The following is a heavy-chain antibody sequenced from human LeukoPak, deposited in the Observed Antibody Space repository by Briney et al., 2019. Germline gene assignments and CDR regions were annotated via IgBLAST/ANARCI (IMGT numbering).Heavy chain of an antibody. J-gene: IGHJ4*02. CDR1: GGSFSGYY. CDR3: ARCRTVLLWFGASPASDY. CDR2: INQSGST. D-gene: IGHD3-10*01. Sequence: SETLSLTCAVSGGSFSGYYWSWIRQPPGKGLEWIGEINQSGSTNYNPSPKSRDTISVDTSKNQFSLKLSSVTAADTAVYYCARCRTVLLWFGASPASDYWGQGTLVTVSS. V-gene: IGHV4-34*01.